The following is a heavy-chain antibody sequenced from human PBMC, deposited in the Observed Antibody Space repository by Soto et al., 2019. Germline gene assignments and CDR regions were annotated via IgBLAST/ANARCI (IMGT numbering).Heavy chain of an antibody. V-gene: IGHV4-39*01. CDR3: ARLIRGIAAAGLFDY. CDR1: GGSISSSSYY. D-gene: IGHD6-13*01. CDR2: IYYSGST. Sequence: PSETLSLTCTVSGGSISSSSYYWGWIRQPPGKGLEWIGSIYYSGSTYYNPSLKSRVTISVDTSKNQFSLKLSSVTAADTAVYYCARLIRGIAAAGLFDYWGQGTLVTVSS. J-gene: IGHJ4*02.